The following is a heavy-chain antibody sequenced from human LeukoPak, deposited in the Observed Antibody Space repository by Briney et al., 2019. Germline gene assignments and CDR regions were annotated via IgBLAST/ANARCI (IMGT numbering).Heavy chain of an antibody. D-gene: IGHD3-10*01. CDR3: ARTHMVRGVILIDY. CDR1: GGSISSGGYY. CDR2: IYHSGST. Sequence: SETLSLTCTVSGGSISSGGYYWSWIRQPPGKGLEWIGYIYHSGSTYYNPSLKSRVTISVDRSKNQFSLKLSSVTAADTAVYYCARTHMVRGVILIDYWGQGTLVTVSS. J-gene: IGHJ4*02. V-gene: IGHV4-30-2*01.